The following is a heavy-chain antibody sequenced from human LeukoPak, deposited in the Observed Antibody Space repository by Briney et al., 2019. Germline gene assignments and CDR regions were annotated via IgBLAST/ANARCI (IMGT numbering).Heavy chain of an antibody. Sequence: GGSLGLSCAASGFTFSTYAMTWVRQAPGKGLQWVSGIRGSGGNTDYADSVKGRFSISRDNSKNTLYLQMNSLRGEDTAIYYCAKGLREVRGDAFDIWGQGTMVTVSS. CDR1: GFTFSTYA. CDR2: IRGSGGNT. V-gene: IGHV3-23*01. CDR3: AKGLREVRGDAFDI. D-gene: IGHD5-12*01. J-gene: IGHJ3*02.